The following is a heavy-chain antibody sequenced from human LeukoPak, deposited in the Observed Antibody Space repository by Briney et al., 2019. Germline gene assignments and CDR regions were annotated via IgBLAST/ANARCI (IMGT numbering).Heavy chain of an antibody. J-gene: IGHJ6*02. CDR1: GGSFSGYY. CDR3: ARDPYVWVPAAILHYYCGMDV. V-gene: IGHV4-34*01. D-gene: IGHD2-2*02. Sequence: SETLSLTCAVYGGSFSGYYWSWIRQPPGKGLEWIGEINHSGSTNYNPSLKSRVTISVDTSKNQFSLKLSSVTAADTAVYYCARDPYVWVPAAILHYYCGMDVWGQGATVTVSS. CDR2: INHSGST.